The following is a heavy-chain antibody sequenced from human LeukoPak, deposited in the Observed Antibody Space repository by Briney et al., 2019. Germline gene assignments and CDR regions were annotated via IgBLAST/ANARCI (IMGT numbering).Heavy chain of an antibody. CDR3: ARDLEPQELLWFGGFDY. Sequence: PGRSLRLSCAASGFTFSSYAMHWVRQAPGKGLEWVAVISYDRSNKYYADSVKGRFTIPRDNSKNTLYLQMNSLRAEDTAVYYCARDLEPQELLWFGGFDYWGQGTLVTVSS. CDR2: ISYDRSNK. V-gene: IGHV3-30-3*01. D-gene: IGHD3-10*01. CDR1: GFTFSSYA. J-gene: IGHJ4*02.